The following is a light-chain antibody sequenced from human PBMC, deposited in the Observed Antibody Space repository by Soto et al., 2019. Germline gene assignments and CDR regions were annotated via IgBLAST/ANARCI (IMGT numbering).Light chain of an antibody. Sequence: QSALTQPRSVSGSPGQSVTISCTGTSSDVAIYNYVSWYQHHPGKAPKPMIYDVSKRPSGVPDRFSGSKSDNTASLTISGLQAEDEADYYCCSYLGSYVLFGGGTKVTVL. J-gene: IGLJ2*01. V-gene: IGLV2-11*01. CDR3: CSYLGSYVL. CDR1: SSDVAIYNY. CDR2: DVS.